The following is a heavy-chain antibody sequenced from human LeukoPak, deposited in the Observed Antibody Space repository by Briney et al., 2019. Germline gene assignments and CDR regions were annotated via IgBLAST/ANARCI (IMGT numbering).Heavy chain of an antibody. CDR3: AKDGEYYYYMDV. CDR1: GFTFSSYG. V-gene: IGHV3-30*02. CDR2: IRYDGSNK. Sequence: GGSLRLSCAASGFTFSSYGMHWVRQAPGKGLVWVAFIRYDGSNKYYADSVKGRFTISRDNSKNTLYLQMNSLRAEDTAVYYCAKDGEYYYYMDVWGKGTTVTVSS. D-gene: IGHD3-10*01. J-gene: IGHJ6*03.